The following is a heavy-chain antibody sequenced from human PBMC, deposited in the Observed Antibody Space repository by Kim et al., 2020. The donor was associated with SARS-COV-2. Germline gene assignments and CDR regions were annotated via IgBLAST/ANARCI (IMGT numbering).Heavy chain of an antibody. CDR2: IDPSDSYT. CDR3: ARGTWGAVVVAATNFDY. V-gene: IGHV5-10-1*01. J-gene: IGHJ4*02. Sequence: GESLKICCKGSGYSFTSYWISWVRQMPGKGLEWMGRIDPSDSYTNYSPSFQGHVTISADKSISTAYLQWSSLKASDTAMYYCARGTWGAVVVAATNFDYWGQGTLVTVSS. D-gene: IGHD2-15*01. CDR1: GYSFTSYW.